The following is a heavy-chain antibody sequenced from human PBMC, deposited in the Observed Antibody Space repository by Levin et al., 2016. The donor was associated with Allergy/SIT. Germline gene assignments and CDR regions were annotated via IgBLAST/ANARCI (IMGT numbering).Heavy chain of an antibody. Sequence: SETLSLTCAVYGGSFSGYYWSWIRQPPGKGLEWIGEINHSGSTNYNPSLKSRVTISVDTSNNQFSLRLNSVTSADTAVYFCASLPSSARWSTDDYYFDLWGRGTLVTVSS. V-gene: IGHV4-34*01. CDR1: GGSFSGYY. J-gene: IGHJ2*01. CDR3: ASLPSSARWSTDDYYFDL. CDR2: INHSGST. D-gene: IGHD4-23*01.